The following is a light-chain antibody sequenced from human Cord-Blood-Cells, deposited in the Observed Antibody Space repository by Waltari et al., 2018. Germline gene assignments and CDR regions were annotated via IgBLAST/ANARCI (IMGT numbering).Light chain of an antibody. CDR1: SSDVGSYNL. V-gene: IGLV2-23*02. Sequence: QSALTQPAYVSGSPGQSITISCTGTSSDVGSYNLVPWYQQHPGKAPKLMIYEVSKRPSGVSNRFSGSKSGNTASLTISGLQAEDEADYYCCSYAGSSTLVFGGGTKLTVL. J-gene: IGLJ3*02. CDR2: EVS. CDR3: CSYAGSSTLV.